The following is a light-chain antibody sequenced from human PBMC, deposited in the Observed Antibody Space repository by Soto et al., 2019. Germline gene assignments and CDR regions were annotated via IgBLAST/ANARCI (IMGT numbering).Light chain of an antibody. CDR1: QSVSSNF. CDR3: QQYDISPWT. CDR2: DSS. Sequence: EIVLTQSPGTLSLSPGERATLSCRASQSVSSNFLAWYQHNPGQAPRLLIYDSSSRATGIPDRFSGSGSGTDFTLSIIRLEPEDFAVYYCQQYDISPWTFGQRTKVDIK. V-gene: IGKV3-20*01. J-gene: IGKJ1*01.